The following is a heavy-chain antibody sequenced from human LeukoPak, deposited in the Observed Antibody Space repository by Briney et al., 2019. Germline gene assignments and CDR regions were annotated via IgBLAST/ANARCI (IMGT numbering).Heavy chain of an antibody. CDR2: INHGGSV. D-gene: IGHD6-13*01. J-gene: IGHJ4*02. CDR3: ADSRWEVDY. V-gene: IGHV4-34*01. CDR1: GGSFSGYY. Sequence: PETLSLTCAVNGGSFSGYYWSWIRQPPGKGLEWIGEINHGGSVNYNPSLKSRVTISVDTSKNQFSLKLSSVTAADTAVYYCADSRWEVDYWGQGALVTVSS.